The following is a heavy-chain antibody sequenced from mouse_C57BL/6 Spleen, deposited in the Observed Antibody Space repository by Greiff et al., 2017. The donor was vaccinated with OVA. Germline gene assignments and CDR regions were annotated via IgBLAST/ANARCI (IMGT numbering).Heavy chain of an antibody. D-gene: IGHD1-1*01. J-gene: IGHJ2*01. CDR3: ARPLGSSPYYFDY. CDR1: GYTFTDYY. CDR2: INPYNGGT. V-gene: IGHV1-19*01. Sequence: EVHLVESGPVLVKPGASVKMSCKASGYTFTDYYMNWVKQSHGKSLEWIGVINPYNGGTSYNQKFKGKATLTVDKSSSTAYMELNSLTSEDSAVYYCARPLGSSPYYFDYWGQGTTLTVSS.